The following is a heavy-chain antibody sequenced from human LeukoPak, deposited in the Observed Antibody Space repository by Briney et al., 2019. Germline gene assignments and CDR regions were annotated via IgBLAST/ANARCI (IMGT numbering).Heavy chain of an antibody. CDR3: AGGARGYNWYFDH. V-gene: IGHV3-7*04. CDR2: IKRDGSEE. J-gene: IGHJ2*01. D-gene: IGHD5-18*01. Sequence: GGSLRLSCAASGFTFGSFEMNWVRQAPGKGLEWVANIKRDGSEEYYVDSMKGRFTISRDNAKHVLYLQINSLRVGDTAVYYCAGGARGYNWYFDHWGRGTLVTVSP. CDR1: GFTFGSFE.